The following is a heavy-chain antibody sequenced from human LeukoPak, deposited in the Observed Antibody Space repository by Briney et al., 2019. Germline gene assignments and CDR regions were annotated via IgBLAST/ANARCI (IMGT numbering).Heavy chain of an antibody. CDR3: ARYLITMVRGVSGAFDY. CDR2: IYYSGRT. J-gene: IGHJ4*02. D-gene: IGHD3-10*01. CDR1: GGSISSYY. Sequence: SETLSLTCTVSGGSISSYYWSWIRQPPGKGLGGIGYIYYSGRTNYNPPLKSRVTISVDTSKNQFSLKLSSVTAADTAVYYCARYLITMVRGVSGAFDYWGQGTLVTVS. V-gene: IGHV4-59*01.